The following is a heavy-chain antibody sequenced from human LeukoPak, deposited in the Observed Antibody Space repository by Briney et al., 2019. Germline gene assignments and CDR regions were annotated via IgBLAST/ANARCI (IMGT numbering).Heavy chain of an antibody. D-gene: IGHD2-21*02. CDR3: ARAVVTADDGFDI. CDR2: ISSSSSYI. CDR1: GFTFSSYS. V-gene: IGHV3-21*01. J-gene: IGHJ3*02. Sequence: PGGSLRLSCAASGFTFSSYSMNWVRQAPGKGLEWVSSISSSSSYIYYADSVKGRFTISRDNAKNSLYLQMNSLRAEDTAVYYCARAVVTADDGFDIWGQGTMVTVSS.